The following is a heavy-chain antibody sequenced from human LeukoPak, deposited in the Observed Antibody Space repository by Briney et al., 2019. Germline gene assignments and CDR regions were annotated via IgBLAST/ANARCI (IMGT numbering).Heavy chain of an antibody. CDR2: VNHSGST. Sequence: PSQTLSLTCAVYGGSFGGYYWSWIRQPPGQGLDWIGVVNHSGSTNYNPSLNSRVTISVDTSKNQFSLKLSSVTAAAAAVYYCARGRSYYGSGSYQNWFDPWGQGTLVTVSS. J-gene: IGHJ5*02. CDR1: GGSFGGYY. V-gene: IGHV4-34*01. CDR3: ARGRSYYGSGSYQNWFDP. D-gene: IGHD3-10*01.